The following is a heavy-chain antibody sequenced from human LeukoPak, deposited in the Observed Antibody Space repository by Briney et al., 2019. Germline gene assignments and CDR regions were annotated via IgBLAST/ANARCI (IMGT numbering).Heavy chain of an antibody. Sequence: GGSLRLSCAASGFTVSSNYMSWVRQAPGKGLEWLGRIKRETDSGTIDYAAPVKGRFTISRDDSRNTLYLQMDSLKIEDTAVYYCTTDRYYDNSELQFQHWGQGTLVTVSS. CDR1: GFTVSSNY. V-gene: IGHV3-15*01. J-gene: IGHJ1*01. CDR2: IKRETDSGTI. D-gene: IGHD3-22*01. CDR3: TTDRYYDNSELQFQH.